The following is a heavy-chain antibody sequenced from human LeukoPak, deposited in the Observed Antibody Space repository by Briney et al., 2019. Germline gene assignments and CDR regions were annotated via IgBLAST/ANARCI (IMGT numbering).Heavy chain of an antibody. CDR3: ARAVTNTSGRFSLDY. J-gene: IGHJ4*02. D-gene: IGHD3-22*01. CDR1: GGSISSSNW. V-gene: IGHV4-4*02. CDR2: ISHSGST. Sequence: PSETLSLTCAVSGGSISSSNWWSWVRQPPGQGLEWIGEISHSGSTNYNPSLKSRVIISVGKSKNHFSLKLSSVTAADTAVYYCARAVTNTSGRFSLDYWGQGTLVTVSS.